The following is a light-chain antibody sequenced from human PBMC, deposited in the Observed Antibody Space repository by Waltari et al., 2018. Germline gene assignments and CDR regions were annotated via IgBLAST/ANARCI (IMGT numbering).Light chain of an antibody. J-gene: IGLJ2*01. Sequence: QLVLTQSPSASASLGASVKLTCTLSSGHSSYAIAWHQQQQEKGPRYLMKLNSDGSHSKGDGIPDRFSGSSSGAERYLTISSLQSEDEADYYCQTWGTGITVFGGGTKLTVL. CDR3: QTWGTGITV. CDR1: SGHSSYA. V-gene: IGLV4-69*01. CDR2: LNSDGSH.